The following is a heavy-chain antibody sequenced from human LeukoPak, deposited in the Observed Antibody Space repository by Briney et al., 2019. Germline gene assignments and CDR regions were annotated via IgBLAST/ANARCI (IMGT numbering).Heavy chain of an antibody. J-gene: IGHJ4*02. V-gene: IGHV1-2*02. Sequence: RASVKVSCKASGYIFIDYYVHWIRQAPGRSLEWMGLINPRTGSTDYAQMFQDRVTMTRDTSISTASMELMNLTSDDTAVYYCARSHSNYFDHWGQGALVTVSS. CDR1: GYIFIDYY. CDR3: ARSHSNYFDH. CDR2: INPRTGST.